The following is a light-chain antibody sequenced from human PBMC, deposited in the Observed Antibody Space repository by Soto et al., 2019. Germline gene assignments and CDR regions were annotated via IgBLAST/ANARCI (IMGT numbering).Light chain of an antibody. CDR3: MQGTHWPAT. J-gene: IGKJ5*01. Sequence: DDVMTQSPLSLPVTLGQPASISCKSSHSLVYSDGNTYLNWFLQRPGQAPRRLIYKVSNRDSGVPDRFSGSGSGTDVALKISRVEAEDVGVYYCMQGTHWPATFGQGTRLEIK. CDR1: HSLVYSDGNTY. CDR2: KVS. V-gene: IGKV2-30*01.